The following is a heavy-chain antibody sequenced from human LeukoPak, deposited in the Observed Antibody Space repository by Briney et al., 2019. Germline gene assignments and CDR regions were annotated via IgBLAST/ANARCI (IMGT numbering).Heavy chain of an antibody. D-gene: IGHD6-13*01. CDR2: ISWNSGSI. CDR3: AKDTGSS. Sequence: GGSLRLSCAASGFTFDDYAMHWVRQAPGKGLEWVSGISWNSGSIGYADSVKGRFTISRDNAKNSLYLQMNSLRAEDTALCYCAKDTGSSWGQGTLVTVSS. J-gene: IGHJ4*02. V-gene: IGHV3-9*01. CDR1: GFTFDDYA.